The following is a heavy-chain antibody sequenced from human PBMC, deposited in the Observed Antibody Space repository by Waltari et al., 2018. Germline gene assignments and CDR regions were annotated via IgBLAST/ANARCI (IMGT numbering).Heavy chain of an antibody. CDR1: GGSISSGDYY. Sequence: QVQLQESGPGLVKPSQTLSLTCTVSGGSISSGDYYWSWFRQPPGKGLEWIGYIYYSGSTYYNPSLKSRVTISVDTSKNQFSLKLSSVTAADTAVYYCARCQAPYDYGDYDYWGNAFDIWGQGTMVTVSS. D-gene: IGHD4-17*01. CDR3: ARCQAPYDYGDYDYWGNAFDI. J-gene: IGHJ3*02. V-gene: IGHV4-30-4*08. CDR2: IYYSGST.